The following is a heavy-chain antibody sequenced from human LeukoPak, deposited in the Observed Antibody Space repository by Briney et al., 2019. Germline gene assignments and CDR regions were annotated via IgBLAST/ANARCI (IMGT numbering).Heavy chain of an antibody. CDR1: GVSISSSNSY. J-gene: IGHJ4*02. CDR3: ARGVTVPYYFDY. D-gene: IGHD4-11*01. V-gene: IGHV4-39*07. Sequence: SSETLSLTCTVSGVSISSSNSYWGWIRQPPGKGLEWIGEINHSGSTNYNPSLKSRVTISVDTSKNQFSLKLSSVTAADTAVYYCARGVTVPYYFDYWGQGTLVTVSS. CDR2: INHSGST.